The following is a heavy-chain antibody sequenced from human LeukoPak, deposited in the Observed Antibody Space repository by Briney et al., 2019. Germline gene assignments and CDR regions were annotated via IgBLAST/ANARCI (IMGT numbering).Heavy chain of an antibody. CDR3: AKGGDGFTMETDYYYYYMDV. V-gene: IGHV3-21*01. Sequence: GGSLRLSCAASGFTFSNYNMNWVRQAPGKGLEWVSSITRSSGDMYYADSVNGRVIISRDDAKNSLYLQMNSLRVADTAVYYCAKGGDGFTMETDYYYYYMDVWGKGTTVTVSS. J-gene: IGHJ6*03. CDR1: GFTFSNYN. CDR2: ITRSSGDM. D-gene: IGHD3-10*01.